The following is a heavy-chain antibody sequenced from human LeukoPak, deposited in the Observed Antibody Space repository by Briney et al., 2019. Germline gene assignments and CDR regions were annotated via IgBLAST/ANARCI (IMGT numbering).Heavy chain of an antibody. CDR1: GASVKSDAYY. Sequence: PSETLTLTCIVSGASVKSDAYYWSRIRQPPEKGLEWIGYMFEGGRTNYNPSLQGRVTISVDTSKNQFSLSVSSVTAADTAVYYCGSLNTDYYDSSGYYNHFWGQGTLVTVSS. D-gene: IGHD3-22*01. CDR3: GSLNTDYYDSSGYYNHF. CDR2: MFEGGRT. V-gene: IGHV4-61*08. J-gene: IGHJ4*02.